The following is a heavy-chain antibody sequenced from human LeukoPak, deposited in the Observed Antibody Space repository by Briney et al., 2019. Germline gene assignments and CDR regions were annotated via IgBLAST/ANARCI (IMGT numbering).Heavy chain of an antibody. CDR2: IYSGGST. D-gene: IGHD3-3*01. J-gene: IGHJ4*02. Sequence: PGGSLRPSCAASGFTVSSNYMSWVRQAPGKGLEWVSVIYSGGSTYYADSVKGRFTISRDNSKNTLYLQMNSLRAEDTAVYYCAKARLYYDFWSGYPPIDYWGQGTLVTVSS. V-gene: IGHV3-53*01. CDR3: AKARLYYDFWSGYPPIDY. CDR1: GFTVSSNY.